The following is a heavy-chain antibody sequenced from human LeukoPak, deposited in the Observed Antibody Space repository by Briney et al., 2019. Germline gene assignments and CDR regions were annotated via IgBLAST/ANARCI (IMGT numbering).Heavy chain of an antibody. CDR2: IIPILGIA. CDR3: ASPARGYCSGGSCFVYYYYGMDV. Sequence: ASVKVSCKASGGTFSSYAISWVRQAPGQGLEWMGRIIPILGIANYAQKFQGRVTITADKSTSTAYMELSSLRSEDTAVYYCASPARGYCSGGSCFVYYYYGMDVWGQGATVTVSS. J-gene: IGHJ6*02. CDR1: GGTFSSYA. V-gene: IGHV1-69*04. D-gene: IGHD2-15*01.